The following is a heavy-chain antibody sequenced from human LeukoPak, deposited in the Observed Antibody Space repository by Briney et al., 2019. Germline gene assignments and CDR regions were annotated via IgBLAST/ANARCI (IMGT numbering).Heavy chain of an antibody. Sequence: GGSLRLFCAASGFTFSNYAMSGVRQAPGKGVECVSAIVGSGGSTYYADSVKGRFTISRDNPKNTLYLQMNSLRAEDTAVYYCAKWGDYDILTGYYDSDYWGQGTLVTVSS. CDR1: GFTFSNYA. CDR3: AKWGDYDILTGYYDSDY. CDR2: IVGSGGST. V-gene: IGHV3-23*01. D-gene: IGHD3-9*01. J-gene: IGHJ4*02.